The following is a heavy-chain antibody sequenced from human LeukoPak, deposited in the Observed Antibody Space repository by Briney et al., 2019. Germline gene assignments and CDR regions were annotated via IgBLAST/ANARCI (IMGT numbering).Heavy chain of an antibody. Sequence: KPSETLSLTCAVDGGSFSGYYWSWIRQPPGKGLEWIGEINHSGSTNYNPSLKSRVTISVDTSKNQFSLKLSSVTAADTAVYYCASTYGSGCYFYYYYYMDVGGKGTTVTVSS. V-gene: IGHV4-34*01. CDR3: ASTYGSGCYFYYYYYMDV. J-gene: IGHJ6*03. D-gene: IGHD3-10*01. CDR1: GGSFSGYY. CDR2: INHSGST.